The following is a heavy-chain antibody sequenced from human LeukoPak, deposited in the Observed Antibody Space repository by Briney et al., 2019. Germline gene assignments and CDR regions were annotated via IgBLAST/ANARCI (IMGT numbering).Heavy chain of an antibody. CDR2: ISWDGGST. D-gene: IGHD5-18*01. J-gene: IGHJ4*02. CDR3: ARAGYSYGLRGLFDY. Sequence: PGGSLRLSCAASGFTFDDYTMHWVRQAPGKGLEWVSLISWDGGSTYYADSVKGRFTISRDNAKNSLYLQMNSLRAEDTAVYYCARAGYSYGLRGLFDYWGQGTLVTVSS. V-gene: IGHV3-43*01. CDR1: GFTFDDYT.